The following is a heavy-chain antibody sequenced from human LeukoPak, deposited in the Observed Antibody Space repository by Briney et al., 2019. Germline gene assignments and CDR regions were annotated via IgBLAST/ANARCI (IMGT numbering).Heavy chain of an antibody. Sequence: GGSLRLSCAASGFSFSTYSMNWVRQAPGKGLEWVSYITVSDTTTYYADSVKGRFTISRDNAKNSLFLQMNSLRDKDTAVYYCARDVAYAFDIWGQGTMVTVSS. CDR2: ITVSDTTT. V-gene: IGHV3-48*02. D-gene: IGHD5-12*01. J-gene: IGHJ3*02. CDR3: ARDVAYAFDI. CDR1: GFSFSTYS.